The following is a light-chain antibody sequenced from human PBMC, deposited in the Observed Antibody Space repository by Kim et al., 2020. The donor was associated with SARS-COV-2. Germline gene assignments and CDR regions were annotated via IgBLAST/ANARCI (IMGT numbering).Light chain of an antibody. V-gene: IGLV2-14*03. CDR2: DVS. CDR3: SSYTGSTPYV. CDR1: SSDVGGYNY. Sequence: GQSITISCTGTSSDVGGYNYVSWYHQHPGKAPKLMIYDVSNRPSGVSNRFSGSKSGNTASLTISGLQAEDEADYYCSSYTGSTPYVFGTGTKVTVL. J-gene: IGLJ1*01.